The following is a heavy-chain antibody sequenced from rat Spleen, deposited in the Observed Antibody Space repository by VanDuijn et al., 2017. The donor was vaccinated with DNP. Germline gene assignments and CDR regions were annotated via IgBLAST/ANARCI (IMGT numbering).Heavy chain of an antibody. CDR2: ISPSGFRT. CDR3: TRPRGSYGGYRVDA. J-gene: IGHJ4*01. D-gene: IGHD1-11*01. Sequence: EVQLVESGGGLVQPGRSLKLSCAASGFTFSNYYMAWVRQAPKKGLEWVAAISPSGFRTYYLDSVKGRFTVSRNNAENALHLQMDSLRSEDTATYCCTRPRGSYGGYRVDAWGQGTSVSVSS. V-gene: IGHV5-25*01. CDR1: GFTFSNYY.